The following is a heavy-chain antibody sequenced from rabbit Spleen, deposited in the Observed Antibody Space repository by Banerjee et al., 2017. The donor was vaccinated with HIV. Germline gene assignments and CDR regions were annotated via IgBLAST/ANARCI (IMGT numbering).Heavy chain of an antibody. CDR3: ARGSAAMTMVITGYYLSL. D-gene: IGHD2-1*01. Sequence: QEQLEESGGDLVKPEGSLTLTCTASGFSFSSSYYMCWVRQAPGKGLEWIGCIYTDGSGSTAYASWAKGRFTISKTSSTTVTLQMTSLTAADTATYFCARGSAAMTMVITGYYLSLWGPGTLVTVS. J-gene: IGHJ4*01. CDR2: IYTDGSGST. V-gene: IGHV1S45*01. CDR1: GFSFSSSYY.